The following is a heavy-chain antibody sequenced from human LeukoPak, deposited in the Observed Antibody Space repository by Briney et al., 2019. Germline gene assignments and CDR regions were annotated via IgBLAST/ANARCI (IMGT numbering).Heavy chain of an antibody. CDR3: AKEGGGSNHWYFDL. V-gene: IGHV3-23*01. CDR1: GFTFSSYA. CDR2: ISGIGGTT. D-gene: IGHD5-24*01. Sequence: GGSLRLSCAASGFTFSSYAMNWVRQAPGKGLEWVSTISGIGGTTYYAGSVKGRFTISRDNSKNTLYLQMNSLRAEDTAVYYCAKEGGGSNHWYFDLWGHGTLVIVSS. J-gene: IGHJ2*01.